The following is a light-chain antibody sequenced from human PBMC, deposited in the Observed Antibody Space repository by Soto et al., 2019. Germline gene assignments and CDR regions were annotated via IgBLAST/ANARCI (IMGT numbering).Light chain of an antibody. J-gene: IGKJ3*01. CDR1: QSVSSY. Sequence: EIVLTQSPATLSLSPGERATLSCRASQSVSSYLAWYQQKPGQAPRLLIYDASNRATGIPARFSGSGSGTDSTLTISSLEPEDFAVYYCQQRSNWPLEVTFGPGTKVDIK. CDR2: DAS. CDR3: QQRSNWPLEVT. V-gene: IGKV3-11*01.